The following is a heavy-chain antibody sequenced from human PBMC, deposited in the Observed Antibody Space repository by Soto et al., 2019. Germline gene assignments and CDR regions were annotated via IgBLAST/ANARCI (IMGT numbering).Heavy chain of an antibody. J-gene: IGHJ4*02. CDR3: EIVYPPYSAGLYFLDQ. D-gene: IGHD1-26*01. Sequence: ASVKVSCKTSGYDFTRHGINWVRQAPGQGFEWMGWISTYNGDTKYAQKVQGRVTMTTDTSTSTVYLELTGLTSDDTGFYYCEIVYPPYSAGLYFLDQWGQGTLVTVSS. V-gene: IGHV1-18*01. CDR1: GYDFTRHG. CDR2: ISTYNGDT.